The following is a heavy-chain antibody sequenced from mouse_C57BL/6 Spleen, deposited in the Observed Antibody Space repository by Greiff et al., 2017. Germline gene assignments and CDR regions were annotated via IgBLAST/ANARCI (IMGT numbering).Heavy chain of an antibody. CDR2: INPSNGGT. D-gene: IGHD5-1*01. CDR3: ARQESTYWYFDV. J-gene: IGHJ1*03. CDR1: GYTFTSYW. V-gene: IGHV1-53*01. Sequence: QVQLQQPGTELVKPGASVKLSCKASGYTFTSYWMHWVKQRPGQGLEWIGNINPSNGGTNYNEKFKSKATLTVDKSSSTAYMQLSSLTSEDAAVYYCARQESTYWYFDVWGTGTTVTVSS.